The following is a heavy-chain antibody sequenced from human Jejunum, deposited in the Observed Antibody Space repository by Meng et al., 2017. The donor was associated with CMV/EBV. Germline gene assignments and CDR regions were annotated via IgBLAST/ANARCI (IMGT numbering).Heavy chain of an antibody. V-gene: IGHV2-5*02. Sequence: ELAPTQVKPTQTLTLTCSFSCFSPTPNGAGVGWIRRPPGKALEWLALIYWDDDKHYSPSLESRLSIMKDTSKNRVVLIMTDVDPVDTATYYCAYRRGGGSGWNWFGPWGQGILVTVSS. CDR2: IYWDDDK. CDR3: AYRRGGGSGWNWFGP. J-gene: IGHJ5*02. CDR1: CFSPTPNGAG. D-gene: IGHD6-19*01.